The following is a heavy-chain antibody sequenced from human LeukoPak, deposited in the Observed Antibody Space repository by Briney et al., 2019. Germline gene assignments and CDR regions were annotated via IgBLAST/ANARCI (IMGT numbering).Heavy chain of an antibody. D-gene: IGHD3-22*01. CDR2: IKQDGSEK. CDR1: GFTFSSYW. V-gene: IGHV3-7*03. CDR3: AREARYYYDSSGYWNWFDP. Sequence: TGGSLRLSCAASGFTFSSYWMSWVRQAPGKGLEWVANIKQDGSEKYYVDSVKGRFTISRDNAKNSLYLQMNSLRAEDTAVYYCAREARYYYDSSGYWNWFDPWGQGTLVTVSS. J-gene: IGHJ5*02.